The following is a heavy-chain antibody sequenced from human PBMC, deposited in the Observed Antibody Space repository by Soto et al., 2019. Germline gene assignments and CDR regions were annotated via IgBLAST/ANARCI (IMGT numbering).Heavy chain of an antibody. CDR2: ISYDGSNK. D-gene: IGHD3-22*01. CDR3: AKDGDYYDSSGYYYTGLDY. CDR1: GFTFSSYG. J-gene: IGHJ4*02. V-gene: IGHV3-30*18. Sequence: QVQLVESGGGVVQPGRSLRLSCAASGFTFSSYGMHWVRQAPGKGLEWVAVISYDGSNKYYADSVKGRFTISRDNSKNTLYLQMNSLRAEDTAVYYCAKDGDYYDSSGYYYTGLDYWGQGTLVTVSS.